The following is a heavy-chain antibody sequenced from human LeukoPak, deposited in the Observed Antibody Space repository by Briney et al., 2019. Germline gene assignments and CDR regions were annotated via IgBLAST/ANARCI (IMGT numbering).Heavy chain of an antibody. J-gene: IGHJ4*02. CDR2: ITYSGSI. CDR1: GGSFSGKY. Sequence: SETLSLTCAVSGGSFSGKYWTWIHQPPGKGLEWIGEITYSGSIYYNPSLKSRVTISVDTSKNQFSLKLNSVTAADTAVYYCARDLMTWGQGTLVTVSS. CDR3: ARDLMT. V-gene: IGHV4-34*01.